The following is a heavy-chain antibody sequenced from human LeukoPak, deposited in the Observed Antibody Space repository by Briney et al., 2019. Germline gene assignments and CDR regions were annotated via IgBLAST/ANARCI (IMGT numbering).Heavy chain of an antibody. CDR3: AKDSDDYYGSGSECDY. CDR1: GFTFSSYS. CDR2: ISSSSSYI. V-gene: IGHV3-21*01. D-gene: IGHD3-10*01. J-gene: IGHJ4*02. Sequence: GGSLRLSCAASGFTFSSYSMNWVRQAPGKGLEWVSSISSSSSYIYYADSVKGRFTISRDNSKNTLYLQMNSLRAEDTAVYYCAKDSDDYYGSGSECDYWGQGTLVTVSS.